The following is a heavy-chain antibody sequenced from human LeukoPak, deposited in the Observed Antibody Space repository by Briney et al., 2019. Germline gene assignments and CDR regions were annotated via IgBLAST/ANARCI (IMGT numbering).Heavy chain of an antibody. D-gene: IGHD3-22*01. J-gene: IGHJ4*02. CDR2: INHSGST. V-gene: IGHV4-34*01. Sequence: PSETLSLTCAVYGGSFSGYYWSWIRQPPGKGLGWIGEINHSGSTNYNPSLKSRVTISVDTSKNQFSLKLSSVTAADTAVYYCATGGYYYDSTNWGQGTLVTVSS. CDR3: ATGGYYYDSTN. CDR1: GGSFSGYY.